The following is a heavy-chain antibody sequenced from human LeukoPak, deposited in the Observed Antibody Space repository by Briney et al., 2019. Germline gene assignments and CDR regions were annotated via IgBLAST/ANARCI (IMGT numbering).Heavy chain of an antibody. CDR3: ARYYYAPVAWFDP. CDR2: IYYSGST. Sequence: PSEILSLTCAVSGASISSSYYWGWIRQPPGKGLEWIGSIYYSGSTYYNPSLKSRVTISVDTSKNQFSLKLSSVTAADTAVYYCARYYYAPVAWFDPWGQGTLVTVSS. V-gene: IGHV4-39*07. CDR1: GASISSSYY. J-gene: IGHJ5*02. D-gene: IGHD3-22*01.